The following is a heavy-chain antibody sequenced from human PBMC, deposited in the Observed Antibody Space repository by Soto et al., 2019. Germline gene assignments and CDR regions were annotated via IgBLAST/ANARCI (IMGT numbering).Heavy chain of an antibody. CDR3: AKNGRPPYYFYGMDV. CDR1: GYTFTRYG. D-gene: IGHD2-8*01. CDR2: ISGYNGDT. V-gene: IGHV1-18*01. Sequence: QGQLVHSGAEVKKPGASVKVSCKPSGYTFTRYGTSWVRQAPGQGLEWMGWISGYNGDTNYAQKFQGRVTMTINKSMLTTYMELGSLTSDDTAVYYCAKNGRPPYYFYGMDVWGQGTTVTVAS. J-gene: IGHJ6*02.